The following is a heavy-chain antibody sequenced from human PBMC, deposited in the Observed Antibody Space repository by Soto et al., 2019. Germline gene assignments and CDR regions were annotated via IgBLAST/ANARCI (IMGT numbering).Heavy chain of an antibody. CDR3: ARARYSSGWLPHY. J-gene: IGHJ4*02. D-gene: IGHD6-19*01. V-gene: IGHV4-31*03. CDR1: GGSISSGGYY. CDR2: IYYSGST. Sequence: QVQLQESGPGLVKPSQTLSLTCTVSGGSISSGGYYWSWIRQHPGKGLEWIGYIYYSGSTYYNPSLKSRVTLSVDTSKNQFALKLSSVTAADTAVYYCARARYSSGWLPHYWGQGTLVTVCS.